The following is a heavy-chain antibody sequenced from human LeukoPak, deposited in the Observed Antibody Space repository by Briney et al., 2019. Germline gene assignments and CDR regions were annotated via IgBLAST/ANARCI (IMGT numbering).Heavy chain of an antibody. CDR1: GYTFTGYY. J-gene: IGHJ4*02. Sequence: VASVKVSCKASGYTFTGYYMHWVRQAPGQGLEWMGWINPNSGGTNYAQKLQGRVTMTTDTSTSTAYMELRSLRSDDTAVYYCARPDYVWGSYRYTGLDYWGQGTLVTVSS. CDR2: INPNSGGT. D-gene: IGHD3-16*02. V-gene: IGHV1-2*02. CDR3: ARPDYVWGSYRYTGLDY.